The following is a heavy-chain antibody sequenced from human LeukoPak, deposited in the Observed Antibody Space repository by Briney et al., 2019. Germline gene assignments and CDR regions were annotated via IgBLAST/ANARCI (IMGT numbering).Heavy chain of an antibody. CDR2: IIPIFGTA. Sequence: SVKVSCKVSGYTLTELSMHWVRQAPGKGLEWMGGIIPIFGTANYAQKFQGRVTITADESTSTAYMELSSLRSEDTAVYYCARAVAGTSYYFDYWGQGTLVTVSS. CDR1: GYTLTELS. D-gene: IGHD6-19*01. J-gene: IGHJ4*02. V-gene: IGHV1-69*13. CDR3: ARAVAGTSYYFDY.